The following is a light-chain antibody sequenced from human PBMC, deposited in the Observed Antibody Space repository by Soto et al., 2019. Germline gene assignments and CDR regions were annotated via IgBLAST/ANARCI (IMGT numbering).Light chain of an antibody. CDR3: QQRSNWPLT. Sequence: EIVMTQSPATLSVSPGERATLSCRASQSVSSNLGWYQQKPGQAPRLLIHGASTRATGIPARFSGSGSGTDFTLTISSLEPEDFAVYYCQQRSNWPLTFGGGTKVDIK. V-gene: IGKV3-11*01. CDR1: QSVSSN. J-gene: IGKJ4*01. CDR2: GAS.